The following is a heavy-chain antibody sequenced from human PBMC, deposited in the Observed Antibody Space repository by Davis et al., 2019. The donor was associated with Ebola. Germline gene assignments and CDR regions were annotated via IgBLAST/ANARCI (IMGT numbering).Heavy chain of an antibody. CDR2: INSDGSST. V-gene: IGHV3-74*01. CDR3: ARGGVVVVPAAMRSLYYGMDV. D-gene: IGHD2-2*01. J-gene: IGHJ6*02. Sequence: HTGGSLRLSCAASGFTFSSYWMHWVRQAPGKGLVWVSRINSDGSSTSYADSVKGRFTISRDNAKNTLYLQMNSLRAEDTAVYYCARGGVVVVPAAMRSLYYGMDVWGQGTTVTVSS. CDR1: GFTFSSYW.